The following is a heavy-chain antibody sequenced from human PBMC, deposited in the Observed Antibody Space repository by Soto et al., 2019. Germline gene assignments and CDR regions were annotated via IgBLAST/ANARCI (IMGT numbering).Heavy chain of an antibody. V-gene: IGHV5-10-1*01. Sequence: GESLKISCKGSGYSFTSYWISWVRQMPGKGLEWMGRIDPSDSYSNYSPSFQGHVIISADKSISTAYLQWSSLKASDTAVYYCARQQLVTYYYGMDVWGQGTTVTVSS. D-gene: IGHD2-15*01. CDR2: IDPSDSYS. CDR3: ARQQLVTYYYGMDV. J-gene: IGHJ6*02. CDR1: GYSFTSYW.